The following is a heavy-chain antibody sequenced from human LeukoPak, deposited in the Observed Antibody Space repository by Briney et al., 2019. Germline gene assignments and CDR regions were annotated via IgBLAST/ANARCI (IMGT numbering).Heavy chain of an antibody. Sequence: PSETLSLSCAVSGVSLSSYDWNWIRQPAGTGLEWIGRIYTSGSTNYNPSLKSRVTISLDKSKNQFSLKLSSVTAADAAVYYCASERLAAAGMPFDSWGQGTLVTVSS. CDR1: GVSLSSYD. V-gene: IGHV4-59*10. J-gene: IGHJ4*02. CDR2: IYTSGST. CDR3: ASERLAAAGMPFDS. D-gene: IGHD6-13*01.